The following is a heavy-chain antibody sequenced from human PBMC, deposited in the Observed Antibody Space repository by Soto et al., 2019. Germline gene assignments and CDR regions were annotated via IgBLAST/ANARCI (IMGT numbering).Heavy chain of an antibody. CDR3: ARDATGDSYYYYYGMDV. CDR2: IIPMFGTA. D-gene: IGHD3-16*01. Sequence: SVKVSCKASGGTFKNFNFNWVRQAPGQGLEWMGGIIPMFGTADYAQRFQGRVTITADDSTSTAYMELSSLRSEDTAVYYCARDATGDSYYYYYGMDVCGQGTTVTVSS. CDR1: GGTFKNFN. V-gene: IGHV1-69*13. J-gene: IGHJ6*02.